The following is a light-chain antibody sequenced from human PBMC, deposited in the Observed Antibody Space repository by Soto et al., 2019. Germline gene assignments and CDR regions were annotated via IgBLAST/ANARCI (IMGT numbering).Light chain of an antibody. V-gene: IGKV3-20*01. CDR3: QQYGDSPQT. J-gene: IGKJ1*01. CDR1: QRVSSNY. Sequence: EIVLTQSPGTLSLSPGERATLSCRASQRVSSNYLAWYQQKPGQTPRLLIYGASSRATGIPDRFSGSGSGTDFTLTISRLEPEGFAVYYCQQYGDSPQTFGQGTKVEIK. CDR2: GAS.